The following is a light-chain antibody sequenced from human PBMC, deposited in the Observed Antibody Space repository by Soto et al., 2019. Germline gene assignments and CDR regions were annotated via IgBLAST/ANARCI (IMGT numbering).Light chain of an antibody. CDR3: QAYDDSLGVSVL. J-gene: IGLJ3*02. V-gene: IGLV1-40*01. CDR1: SSNLGAGYD. Sequence: QSVLTQPPSVSGAPGQRVTLSCTGNSSNLGAGYDVHWYQQLPGAAPKLVIFGNRNRPSGVPERFSGSKSGTSASLAITGLQAEDEADYYGQAYDDSLGVSVLFGGGTKITVL. CDR2: GNR.